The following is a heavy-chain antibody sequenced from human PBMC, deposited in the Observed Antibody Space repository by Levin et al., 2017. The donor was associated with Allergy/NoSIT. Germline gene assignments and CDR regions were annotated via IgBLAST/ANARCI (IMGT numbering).Heavy chain of an antibody. CDR2: LYNNGRT. V-gene: IGHV4-59*01. D-gene: IGHD6-19*01. CDR1: GDSISSYH. Sequence: TSETLSLTCAVSGDSISSYHWNWLRQPPGKELEWIGCLYNNGRTKYNPSLQSRVTISVDATKNQFSLKLSSVSASDTAVYYCARDQGSSGWYGWIDFWGQGTLVTVSS. J-gene: IGHJ5*01. CDR3: ARDQGSSGWYGWIDF.